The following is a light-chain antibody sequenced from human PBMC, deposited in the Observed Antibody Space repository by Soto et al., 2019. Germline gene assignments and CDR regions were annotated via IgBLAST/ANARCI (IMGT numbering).Light chain of an antibody. CDR3: HQRGNWPLT. V-gene: IGKV3-11*01. Sequence: EIVLKQSPATLSLSPGERATLSCRASQSVSSYLAWYQQKPGQAPRLLIYDASNRATGIPARFSGSGSGTDFTLTISTLESADFAVYYCHQRGNWPLTFGGGTKVDIK. J-gene: IGKJ4*01. CDR2: DAS. CDR1: QSVSSY.